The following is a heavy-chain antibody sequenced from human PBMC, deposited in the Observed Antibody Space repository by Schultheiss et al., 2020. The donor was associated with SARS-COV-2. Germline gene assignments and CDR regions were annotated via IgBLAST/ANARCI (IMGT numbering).Heavy chain of an antibody. J-gene: IGHJ5*02. D-gene: IGHD6-13*01. Sequence: SETLSLTCTVSGYSIRSGYYWGWIRQPPGKGLEWIGYIYYSGSTNYNPSLKSRVTISVDTSKNLFSLKLSSVTAADTAVYSCARGGIAAAYGWFDPWGQGTLVTVSS. CDR2: IYYSGST. CDR1: GYSIRSGYY. CDR3: ARGGIAAAYGWFDP. V-gene: IGHV4-38-2*02.